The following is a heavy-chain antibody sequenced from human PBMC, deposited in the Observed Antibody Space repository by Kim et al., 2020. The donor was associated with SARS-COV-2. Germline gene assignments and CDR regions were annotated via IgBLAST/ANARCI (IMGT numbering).Heavy chain of an antibody. V-gene: IGHV4-59*01. Sequence: SETLSLTCTVSGASISSFHWSWIRQTPGRGLEWIGSISNRGNINYNPSLKSRVTVSVDTSKSQFSLRLRSVTAADTAVYYCARHWDTWGQGTLVTVSS. CDR3: ARHWDT. CDR1: GASISSFH. J-gene: IGHJ4*02. CDR2: ISNRGNI. D-gene: IGHD5-18*01.